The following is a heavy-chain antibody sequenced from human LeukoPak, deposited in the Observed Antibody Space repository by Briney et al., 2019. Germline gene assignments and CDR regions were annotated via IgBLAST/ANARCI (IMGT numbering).Heavy chain of an antibody. Sequence: PGGSLRLSCAASGFTASNYDVHWVRQVPEQGLEWVSSIDTAGDTYYSVSVKGRFTISRENARNSLYLQMNSLRAGDTALYYCARVHDSGLDVWGQGTMVTVSS. J-gene: IGHJ3*01. D-gene: IGHD3-3*01. CDR3: ARVHDSGLDV. CDR2: IDTAGDT. V-gene: IGHV3-13*04. CDR1: GFTASNYD.